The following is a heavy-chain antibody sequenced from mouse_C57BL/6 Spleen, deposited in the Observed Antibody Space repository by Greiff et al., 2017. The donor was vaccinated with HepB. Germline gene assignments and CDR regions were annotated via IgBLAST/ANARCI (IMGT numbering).Heavy chain of an antibody. V-gene: IGHV1-22*01. Sequence: EVQLQQSGPELVKPGASVKMSCKASGYTFTDYNMHWVKQSHGKSLEWIGYINPNNGGTSYNQKFKGKATLTVNKSSSTAYMELRSLTSEDSAVYYCARSRDSSGYVGYYAMDYWGQGTSVTVSS. J-gene: IGHJ4*01. CDR2: INPNNGGT. CDR1: GYTFTDYN. CDR3: ARSRDSSGYVGYYAMDY. D-gene: IGHD3-2*02.